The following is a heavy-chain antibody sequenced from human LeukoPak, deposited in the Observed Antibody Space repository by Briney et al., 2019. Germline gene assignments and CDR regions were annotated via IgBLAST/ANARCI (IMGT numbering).Heavy chain of an antibody. V-gene: IGHV1-8*01. D-gene: IGHD2-2*01. CDR1: GYSFTCYD. CDR2: MNPNSGNT. J-gene: IGHJ5*02. CDR3: ARGCSSTSCYPHNWFDP. Sequence: GAAGSFSGKASGYSFTCYDNNWVRQATAQGLEWKGWMNPNSGNTGYAQKFQGRVTMTRNTSISTAYMELGSLRSEDTAVYYCARGCSSTSCYPHNWFDPWGQGTLVTVSS.